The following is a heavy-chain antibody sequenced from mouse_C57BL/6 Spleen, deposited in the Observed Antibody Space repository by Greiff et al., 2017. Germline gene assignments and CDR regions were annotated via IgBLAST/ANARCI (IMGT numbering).Heavy chain of an antibody. D-gene: IGHD1-1*02. V-gene: IGHV3-6*01. CDR2: ISYDGSN. Sequence: DVQLQESGPGLVKPSQSLSLTCSVTGYSITSGYYWNWIRQFPGNKLEWMGYISYDGSNNYNPSLKNRISITRDTSKNQFFLKLNSVTTEDTATYYCARGMVEAWFAYWGQGTLVTVSA. CDR1: GYSITSGYY. J-gene: IGHJ3*01. CDR3: ARGMVEAWFAY.